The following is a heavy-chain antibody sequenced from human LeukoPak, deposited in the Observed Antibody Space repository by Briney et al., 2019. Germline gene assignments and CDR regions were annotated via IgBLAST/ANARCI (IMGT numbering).Heavy chain of an antibody. D-gene: IGHD3-22*01. Sequence: SETLSLTCTVSGGSISSYYWGWVRQPPGKALEWIGNIFYSGSTYYSPSLKSRVTISLDTSRYQFSLKLNSVTAADTAVYYCAKSNGYGLIDIWGQGTMVTVSS. CDR2: IFYSGST. CDR3: AKSNGYGLIDI. J-gene: IGHJ3*02. V-gene: IGHV4-59*12. CDR1: GGSISSYY.